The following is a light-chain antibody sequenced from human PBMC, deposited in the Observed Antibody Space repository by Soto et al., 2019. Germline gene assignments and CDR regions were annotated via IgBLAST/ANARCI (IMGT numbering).Light chain of an antibody. CDR2: ENN. CDR3: GTWDSSLSAVV. Sequence: QSVLTQPPSVSAAPGQTVTISCSGSSSNIGNNYVSWYQQLPSTAPKLLIYENNKRPSRIPGRFSGSKSGTSATLGITGLQTGDEADYYCGTWDSSLSAVVFGGGTKLTVL. CDR1: SSNIGNNY. J-gene: IGLJ2*01. V-gene: IGLV1-51*02.